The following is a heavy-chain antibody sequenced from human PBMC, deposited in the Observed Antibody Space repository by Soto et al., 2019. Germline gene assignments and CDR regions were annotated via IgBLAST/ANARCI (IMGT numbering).Heavy chain of an antibody. D-gene: IGHD3-3*01. J-gene: IGHJ5*02. CDR3: VRGTWIFALRSPFHP. CDR2: ISYDGDTQ. CDR1: EFDFSNFA. V-gene: IGHV3-30-3*01. Sequence: QVQLEESGGGVVQPGRSLRLSCAASEFDFSNFAMHWVRQAPGKGLEWMAVISYDGDTQYYADSAKGRFTISRDNSKNTLYLQMNRLTTEDTAVYYCVRGTWIFALRSPFHPWGQGTLVSVSS.